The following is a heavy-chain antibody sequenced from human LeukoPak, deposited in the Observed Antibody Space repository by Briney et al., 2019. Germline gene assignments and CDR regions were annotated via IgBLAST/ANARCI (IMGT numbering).Heavy chain of an antibody. V-gene: IGHV4-59*01. Sequence: PSETLSLTCTVSGGSISTYFWNWIRQTPGKGLEGIGYISYRGNTNYNPSLQSRVTIPLDTSKDRFSMRLNSVTAADAAVYYCARGNDFSYNWFDPWGQGILVTVSS. CDR1: GGSISTYF. D-gene: IGHD3/OR15-3a*01. CDR3: ARGNDFSYNWFDP. CDR2: ISYRGNT. J-gene: IGHJ5*02.